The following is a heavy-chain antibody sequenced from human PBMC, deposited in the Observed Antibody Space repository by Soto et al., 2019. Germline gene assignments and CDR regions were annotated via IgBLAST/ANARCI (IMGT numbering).Heavy chain of an antibody. Sequence: QVQLVQSGAEVKKPGSSVKVSCKASGGTFSSYAISWVRQAPGQGLEWMGGIIPIFGTANYAQKFQGRVTSTADESTSTAYMELSSLRSEDTAVYYCARDPHPYYYDSSGYYPYFDYWGQGTLVTVST. D-gene: IGHD3-22*01. CDR2: IIPIFGTA. V-gene: IGHV1-69*01. CDR3: ARDPHPYYYDSSGYYPYFDY. J-gene: IGHJ4*02. CDR1: GGTFSSYA.